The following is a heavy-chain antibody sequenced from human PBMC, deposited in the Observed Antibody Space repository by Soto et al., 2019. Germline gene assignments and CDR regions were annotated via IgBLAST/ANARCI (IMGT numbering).Heavy chain of an antibody. CDR1: GGSFSGYY. CDR2: INHSGST. V-gene: IGHV4-34*01. J-gene: IGHJ4*02. CDR3: ARGNLPGSGTHSRVYVDY. D-gene: IGHD3-10*01. Sequence: ASVTLSLPCAVYGGSFSGYYWSWIRQPPGKGLEWIGEINHSGSTNYNPSLKSRVTISVDTSKNQFSLKLSSVTAADTAVYYCARGNLPGSGTHSRVYVDYWGQGTLVTVS.